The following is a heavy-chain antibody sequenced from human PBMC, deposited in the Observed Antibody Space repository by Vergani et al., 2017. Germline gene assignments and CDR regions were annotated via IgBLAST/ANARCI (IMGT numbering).Heavy chain of an antibody. Sequence: QVQLQESGPGLVKPSETLSLTCTVSGGSISSYYWSWIRQPPGKGLEWIGYIYYSGSTNYNPSLKSRVTISVDTSKNQFSLKLSSVTAADTAVYYCARGGWNYEIGPTIYYFDYWGQGTLVTVSS. J-gene: IGHJ4*02. CDR2: IYYSGST. CDR1: GGSISSYY. CDR3: ARGGWNYEIGPTIYYFDY. V-gene: IGHV4-59*01. D-gene: IGHD1-7*01.